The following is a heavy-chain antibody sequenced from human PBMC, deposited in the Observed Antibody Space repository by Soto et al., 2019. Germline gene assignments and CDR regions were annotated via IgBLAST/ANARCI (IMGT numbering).Heavy chain of an antibody. CDR2: ISGSGGST. J-gene: IGHJ4*02. V-gene: IGHV3-23*01. Sequence: PGGSLRLSCAASAFTFNNYAMSWVRQAPGKGLEWVSSISGSGGSTYYADSVKGRFTISRDNSKNTLYLQMNSLRVEDTAAYYCAKDMYSSGWYKFDYWGQGTLVTVS. D-gene: IGHD6-19*01. CDR3: AKDMYSSGWYKFDY. CDR1: AFTFNNYA.